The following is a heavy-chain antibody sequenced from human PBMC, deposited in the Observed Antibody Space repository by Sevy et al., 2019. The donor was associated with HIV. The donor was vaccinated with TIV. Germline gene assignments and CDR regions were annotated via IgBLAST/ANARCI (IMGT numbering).Heavy chain of an antibody. CDR1: GFPFNIYS. CDR3: ASESCTKPHDY. J-gene: IGHJ4*02. D-gene: IGHD2-8*01. V-gene: IGHV3-23*01. Sequence: GESLKISCATSGFPFNIYSMSWVRQAPGKGLEWVSTLSFGCGKINYADSVKGRFTISRDNSENTLYLEMNSLRAEDTALYFCASESCTKPHDYWGRGTLVTVSS. CDR2: LSFGCGKI.